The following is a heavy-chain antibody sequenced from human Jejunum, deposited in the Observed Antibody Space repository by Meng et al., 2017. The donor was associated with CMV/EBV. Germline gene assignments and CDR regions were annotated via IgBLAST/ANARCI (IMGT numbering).Heavy chain of an antibody. CDR1: GFPFSTYA. D-gene: IGHD3-10*02. CDR3: ARGSMFSA. J-gene: IGHJ3*01. V-gene: IGHV3-13*01. Sequence: SYAASGFPFSTYAMHWVRQPPGKGLEWVSTIETTGDTYYAASLKGRFTISRGNAENSLYLQMNSLRAGDTAVYYCARGSMFSAWGQGTMVTVSS. CDR2: IETTGDT.